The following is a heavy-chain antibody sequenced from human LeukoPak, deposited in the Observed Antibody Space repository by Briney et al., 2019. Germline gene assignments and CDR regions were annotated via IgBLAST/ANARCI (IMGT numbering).Heavy chain of an antibody. CDR2: INPNSGGT. CDR3: AGEEYCSSTSCYTDGGGEYYYYYGMDV. Sequence: ASVKVSCKASGYTFTGYYMHWVRQAPGQGLEWMGWINPNSGGTNYAQKFQGRVTMTRDTSISTAYMELSRLRSDDTAVYYCAGEEYCSSTSCYTDGGGEYYYYYGMDVWGQGTTVTVSS. V-gene: IGHV1-2*02. J-gene: IGHJ6*02. D-gene: IGHD2-2*02. CDR1: GYTFTGYY.